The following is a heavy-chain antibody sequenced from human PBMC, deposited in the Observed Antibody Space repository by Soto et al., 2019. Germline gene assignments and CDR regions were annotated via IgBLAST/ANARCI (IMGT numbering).Heavy chain of an antibody. J-gene: IGHJ4*01. CDR2: IYSSGST. V-gene: IGHV4-4*07. Sequence: PSEALSVACPVSGDSITNNYWSWIRRPAGKGLEWIGRIYSSGSTNYNPSLKSRVTMSVDRSKNKFSLKLRSVTAADTAVYYCARDSGSYYLGPYWGRGTLVTVSS. D-gene: IGHD1-26*01. CDR1: GDSITNNY. CDR3: ARDSGSYYLGPY.